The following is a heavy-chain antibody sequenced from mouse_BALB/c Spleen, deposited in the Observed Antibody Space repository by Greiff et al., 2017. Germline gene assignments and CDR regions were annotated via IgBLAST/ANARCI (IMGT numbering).Heavy chain of an antibody. Sequence: QVQLQQPGAELVKPGASVKLSCKASGYTFTSYWMHWVKQRPGHGLEWIGEINPSNGRTNYNEKFKSKATLTVDKSSSTAYMQLSSLTSEDSAVYYCARGGLRLGYAMDYWGQGTSVTVSS. CDR1: GYTFTSYW. J-gene: IGHJ4*01. CDR2: INPSNGRT. CDR3: ARGGLRLGYAMDY. D-gene: IGHD1-2*01. V-gene: IGHV1S81*02.